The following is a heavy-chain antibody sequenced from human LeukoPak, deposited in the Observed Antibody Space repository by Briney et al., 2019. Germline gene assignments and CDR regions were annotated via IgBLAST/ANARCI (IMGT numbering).Heavy chain of an antibody. J-gene: IGHJ4*02. V-gene: IGHV6-1*01. Sequence: SQTLSLTCAISGDSVSSNTAAWTWIRRSPSRGLECLGRTFYRSKWYYDYAISVGSRITITPDRSKNQSSLQLNSVTPDDTAVYYCARGGSSGWPFDIWGQGILVTVSS. CDR3: ARGGSSGWPFDI. CDR1: GDSVSSNTAA. D-gene: IGHD6-19*01. CDR2: TFYRSKWYY.